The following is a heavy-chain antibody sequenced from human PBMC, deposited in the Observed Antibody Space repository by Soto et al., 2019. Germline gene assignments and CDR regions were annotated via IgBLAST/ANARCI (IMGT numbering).Heavy chain of an antibody. J-gene: IGHJ4*02. Sequence: VKVSCQVSGYTFTDHYVHWVQQAPGKGLEWLGLVDPEGSETIYAEKFQGRVTITADTSTGTAYMELRSLRSEDTGVYYCAYGSGSYLHYFEYWGQGTLVTVSS. CDR2: VDPEGSET. D-gene: IGHD3-10*01. CDR1: GYTFTDHY. V-gene: IGHV1-69-2*01. CDR3: AYGSGSYLHYFEY.